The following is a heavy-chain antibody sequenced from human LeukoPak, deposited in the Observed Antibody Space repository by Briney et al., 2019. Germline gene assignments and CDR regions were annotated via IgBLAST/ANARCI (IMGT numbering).Heavy chain of an antibody. CDR3: ARELSYRGYDSSGYHLDAFDI. Sequence: SETLSLTCTVSGYSISSGYYWGWIRQPPGKGLEWIGSIYHSGSTYYNPSLKSRVTISVDTSKNQFSLKLSSVTAADTAVYYCARELSYRGYDSSGYHLDAFDIWGQGTMVTVSS. CDR2: IYHSGST. J-gene: IGHJ3*02. D-gene: IGHD3-22*01. V-gene: IGHV4-38-2*02. CDR1: GYSISSGYY.